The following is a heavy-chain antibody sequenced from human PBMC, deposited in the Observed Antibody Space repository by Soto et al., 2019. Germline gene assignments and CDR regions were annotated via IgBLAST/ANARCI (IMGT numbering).Heavy chain of an antibody. CDR2: ISGSGGST. V-gene: IGHV3-23*01. D-gene: IGHD3-22*01. Sequence: EVQLLESGGGLVQPGGSLRLSCAASGFTFSSYAMSWVRQAPGKGLEWVSAISGSGGSTYYADSVKGRFTISRDNSKNTLYLQMNSLRAEDTAVYYCAKDRSPEMIVVVMADYFYYWGQGTLVTVSS. J-gene: IGHJ4*02. CDR1: GFTFSSYA. CDR3: AKDRSPEMIVVVMADYFYY.